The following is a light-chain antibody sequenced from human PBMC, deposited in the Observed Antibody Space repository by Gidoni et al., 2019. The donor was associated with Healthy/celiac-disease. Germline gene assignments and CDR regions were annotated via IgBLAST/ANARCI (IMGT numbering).Light chain of an antibody. CDR3: MQAIQIPLT. CDR1: QSLLHSNGYNY. Sequence: DSVMTQSPLSLPVTPGEPASISCRSSQSLLHSNGYNYLDWYLQKPGQSPQLLIYLGSNRASGVPDRFSGSGSGTDFTLKISRVEAEDVGVYYCMQAIQIPLTFGGGTKVEIK. V-gene: IGKV2-28*01. J-gene: IGKJ4*01. CDR2: LGS.